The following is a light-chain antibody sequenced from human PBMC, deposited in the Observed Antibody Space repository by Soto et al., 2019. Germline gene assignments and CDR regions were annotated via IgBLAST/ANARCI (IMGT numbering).Light chain of an antibody. Sequence: IQMTQSASSLSASLGDRVTITCRASQSISSWLAWYQQKPGKAPKLLIYDASSLESGVPSRFSGSGSGTEFTLTISSLKPDDFATYYCQQYNSYWTFGQGTKVDIK. CDR3: QQYNSYWT. V-gene: IGKV1-5*01. CDR2: DAS. J-gene: IGKJ1*01. CDR1: QSISSW.